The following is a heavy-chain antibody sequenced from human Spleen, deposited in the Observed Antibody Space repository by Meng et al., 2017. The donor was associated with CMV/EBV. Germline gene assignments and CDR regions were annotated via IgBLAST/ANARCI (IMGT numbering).Heavy chain of an antibody. Sequence: GESLKISCAASGFTLSNYSVNWVRQAPGKGLEWVSFISTTTTYIYYANSVKGRFTISRANAKNSLYLQMNNLRAEDTAVYYCAKYSAVGERLYYFDYWGQGTLVTVSS. CDR2: ISTTTTYI. V-gene: IGHV3-21*04. CDR3: AKYSAVGERLYYFDY. CDR1: GFTLSNYS. D-gene: IGHD2-21*01. J-gene: IGHJ4*02.